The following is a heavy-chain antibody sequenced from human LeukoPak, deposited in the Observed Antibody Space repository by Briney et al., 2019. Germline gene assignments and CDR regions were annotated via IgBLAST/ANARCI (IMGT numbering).Heavy chain of an antibody. CDR3: ERCGSYYDIVTGYYRRLAHYYGMDV. J-gene: IGHJ6*02. D-gene: IGHD3-9*01. CDR2: INPSGGST. Sequence: ASVKVSCKASGYTFTSYYMHWVRQAPGQGLEWMGIINPSGGSTSYAQKFQGRVTMTRDTSTSTVYMELSSLRSEDTAVYYCERCGSYYDIVTGYYRRLAHYYGMDVWGQGTTVTVSS. CDR1: GYTFTSYY. V-gene: IGHV1-46*01.